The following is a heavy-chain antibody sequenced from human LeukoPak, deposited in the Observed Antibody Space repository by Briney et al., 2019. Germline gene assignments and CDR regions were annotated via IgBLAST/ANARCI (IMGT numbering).Heavy chain of an antibody. CDR1: GFTFSSYS. Sequence: GGSLRLSCAASGFTFSSYSMNWVRQAPGKGLEWVSSISSSSSYIYYADSVKGRFTISRDNAKNSLYLQMNSLRAEDTAVYHCARDDYYYGSGSPIDYWGQGTLVTVSS. CDR3: ARDDYYYGSGSPIDY. CDR2: ISSSSSYI. V-gene: IGHV3-21*01. D-gene: IGHD3-10*01. J-gene: IGHJ4*02.